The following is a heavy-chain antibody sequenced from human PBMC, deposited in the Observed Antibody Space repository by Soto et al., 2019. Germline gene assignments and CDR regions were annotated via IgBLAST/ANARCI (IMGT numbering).Heavy chain of an antibody. V-gene: IGHV3-11*01. CDR2: ISSSGSMI. D-gene: IGHD6-13*01. Sequence: GGSLRLSCAASGFTFSDCYMSWIRQAPGKGLEWVSYISSSGSMIYYADAVKGRFTISRDNTKNSLYLQMNSLRPEDTAVYYSASHPYSSPTVWGQGTLVTVSS. J-gene: IGHJ4*02. CDR3: ASHPYSSPTV. CDR1: GFTFSDCY.